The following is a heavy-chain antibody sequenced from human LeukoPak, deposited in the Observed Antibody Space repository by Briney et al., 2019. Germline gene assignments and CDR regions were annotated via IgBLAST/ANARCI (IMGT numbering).Heavy chain of an antibody. D-gene: IGHD3-3*01. CDR1: GFTFSSYW. CDR3: AREALRFPLFDP. J-gene: IGHJ5*02. CDR2: IVSDATTT. Sequence: GGSLRLSCVASGFTFSSYWMHWVRQAPGKGLVWVSHIVSDATTTSYADSVKGRLTISRDNAKNTLYLQMNSLRAEDTAVYYCAREALRFPLFDPWGQGTLVTVSS. V-gene: IGHV3-74*01.